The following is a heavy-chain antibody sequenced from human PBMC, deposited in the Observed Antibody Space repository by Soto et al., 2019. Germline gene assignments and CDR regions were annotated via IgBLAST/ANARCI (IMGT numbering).Heavy chain of an antibody. CDR1: GYTFTSHS. CDR3: ARDYYDNKIRRYYFDH. J-gene: IGHJ4*02. D-gene: IGHD3-22*01. V-gene: IGHV1-18*01. CDR2: ISAYNGNT. Sequence: QIQLVQSGAEVKKPGASVKVSCKASGYTFTSHSSSWVRQAPGQGLEWLGWISAYNGNTDYAQSLQGRVSMTTDTSTSTVYMELKSLRSDDTAVYYCARDYYDNKIRRYYFDHWGQGTLVTVSS.